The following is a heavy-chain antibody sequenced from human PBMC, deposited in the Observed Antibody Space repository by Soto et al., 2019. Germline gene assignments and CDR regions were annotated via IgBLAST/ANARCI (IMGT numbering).Heavy chain of an antibody. V-gene: IGHV3-23*01. J-gene: IGHJ4*02. CDR1: RFSFSSYE. Sequence: GGSLRLSCVASRFSFSSYEMGWVRQAAGKGLEWVSRVSLTGDRTNYAGSVKGRFTVSRDNFKNTLYLEMDSPRPEDTAIYYCARVGGYCTPTSCAIDSWGRGTPVTVSS. D-gene: IGHD2-8*01. CDR2: VSLTGDRT. CDR3: ARVGGYCTPTSCAIDS.